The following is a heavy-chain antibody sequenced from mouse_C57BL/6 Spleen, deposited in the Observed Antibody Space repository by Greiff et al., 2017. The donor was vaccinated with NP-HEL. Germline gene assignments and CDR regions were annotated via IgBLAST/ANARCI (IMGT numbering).Heavy chain of an antibody. CDR1: GYTFPSYW. J-gene: IGHJ4*01. CDR3: ARDGYYGEGAMDY. Sequence: VQLQQPGAELVRPGSSVKLSCKASGYTFPSYWMPWVQQRPIQGLEWIGNIDPSDSETHYNQKFKDKATLTVDKSSSTAYMQLSSLTSEDSAVYYCARDGYYGEGAMDYWGQGTSVTVSS. V-gene: IGHV1-52*01. CDR2: IDPSDSET. D-gene: IGHD2-3*01.